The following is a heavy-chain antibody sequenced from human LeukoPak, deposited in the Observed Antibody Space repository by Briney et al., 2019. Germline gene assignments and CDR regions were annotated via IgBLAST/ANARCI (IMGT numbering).Heavy chain of an antibody. CDR1: GFTLSNAW. V-gene: IGHV3-23*01. J-gene: IGHJ4*02. CDR3: AKDRQYYYDSNPVDY. Sequence: GGSLRLSCVASGFTLSNAWMSWVRQAPGKGLEWVSAISGSGGSTYYADSVKGRFTISRDNSKNTLYLQMNSLRAEDTAVYYCAKDRQYYYDSNPVDYWGQGTLVTVSS. CDR2: ISGSGGST. D-gene: IGHD3-22*01.